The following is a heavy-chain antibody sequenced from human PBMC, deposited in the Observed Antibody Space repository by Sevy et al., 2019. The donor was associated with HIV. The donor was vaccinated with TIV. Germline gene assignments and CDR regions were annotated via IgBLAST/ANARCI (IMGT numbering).Heavy chain of an antibody. Sequence: GGSLRLSCTTSAFTLGDYATNWVRQAPGKGLEWVGFMRSKPFAGTTEYAASVKGRFTISTDDSEASAHLQMNSLRTEDTGVYYCIRGRLLGYTAMVPDYWGQGTLVTVSS. CDR3: IRGRLLGYTAMVPDY. J-gene: IGHJ4*02. D-gene: IGHD5-18*01. CDR1: AFTLGDYA. CDR2: MRSKPFAGTT. V-gene: IGHV3-49*04.